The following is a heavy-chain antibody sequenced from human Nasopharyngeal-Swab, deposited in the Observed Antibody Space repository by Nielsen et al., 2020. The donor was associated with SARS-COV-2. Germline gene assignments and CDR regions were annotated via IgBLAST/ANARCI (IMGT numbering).Heavy chain of an antibody. Sequence: VRQAPGKGLEWVSTISGSGGGTYYADSVKGGFAISRDNSKNTLYLQMNSLRAEDTAVYYCAKEGGMRRYCSTSRCYATLFCDFWGQGTLVTVSS. D-gene: IGHD2-2*01. V-gene: IGHV3-23*01. J-gene: IGHJ4*02. CDR3: AKEGGMRRYCSTSRCYATLFCDF. CDR2: ISGSGGGT.